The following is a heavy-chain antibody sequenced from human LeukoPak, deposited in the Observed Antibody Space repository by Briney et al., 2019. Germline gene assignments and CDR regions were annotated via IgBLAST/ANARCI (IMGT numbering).Heavy chain of an antibody. J-gene: IGHJ4*02. Sequence: GGSLRLSCAASGFTFTNYAMYWVRQAPGKGPEWVSIIYSAGTTYYADSVKGRFTISRDNSKNTLYLQMNSLGAEDTAVYYCASSPRRYFFDYWGQGTLVTVSS. CDR2: IYSAGTT. CDR1: GFTFTNYA. V-gene: IGHV3-66*01. CDR3: ASSPRRYFFDY.